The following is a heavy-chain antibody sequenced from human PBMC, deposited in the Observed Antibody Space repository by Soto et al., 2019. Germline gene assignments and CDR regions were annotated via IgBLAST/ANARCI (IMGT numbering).Heavy chain of an antibody. Sequence: SVKVSCKASGFTFTSSAVQWVRQARGQRLEWIGWIVVGSGNTNYAQKFQERVTITRDMSTSTAYMELSSLRSEDTAVYYCAAGLDRLRDAFDIWAQGTIVTVSS. D-gene: IGHD2-2*03. J-gene: IGHJ3*02. V-gene: IGHV1-58*01. CDR3: AAGLDRLRDAFDI. CDR2: IVVGSGNT. CDR1: GFTFTSSA.